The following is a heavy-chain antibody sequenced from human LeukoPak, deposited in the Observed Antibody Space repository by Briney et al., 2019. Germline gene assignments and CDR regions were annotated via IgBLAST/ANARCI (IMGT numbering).Heavy chain of an antibody. CDR2: INPSGGST. Sequence: ASVKVSCKASGYTFTSYYMHWVRQAPGQGLEWMGIINPSGGSTSYAQKFRGRVTMTRDMSTSTVYMELSSLRSEDTAVYYCARDGYSYGEDYWGQGTLVTVSS. CDR1: GYTFTSYY. D-gene: IGHD5-18*01. V-gene: IGHV1-46*01. CDR3: ARDGYSYGEDY. J-gene: IGHJ4*02.